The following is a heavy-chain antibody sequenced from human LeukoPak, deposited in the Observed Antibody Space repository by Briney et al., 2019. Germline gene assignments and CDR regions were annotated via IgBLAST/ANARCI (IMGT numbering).Heavy chain of an antibody. CDR1: GFTFSSYA. J-gene: IGHJ4*02. CDR2: ISGGGTIT. V-gene: IGHV3-23*01. Sequence: GGSLRLSCAASGFTFSSYAMHWVRQAPGKGLEWVSSISGGGTITYADSVKGRFTISRDNSKNMLYLQMSGLRAEDTAVYSCVKGQILMDCWGQGALVTVSS. D-gene: IGHD3-9*01. CDR3: VKGQILMDC.